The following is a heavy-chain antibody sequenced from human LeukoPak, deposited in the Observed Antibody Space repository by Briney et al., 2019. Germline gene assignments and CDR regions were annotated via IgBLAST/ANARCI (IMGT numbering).Heavy chain of an antibody. CDR3: ARAPPGRANGMDV. J-gene: IGHJ6*02. Sequence: SVKVSCKASGGTFSSYAISWVRQAPGQGLEWMGRIIPILGIANYAQKFQGRVTITADKFTSTAYMELSSLRSEDTAVYYCARAPPGRANGMDVWGQGTTVTVSS. V-gene: IGHV1-69*04. CDR2: IIPILGIA. CDR1: GGTFSSYA. D-gene: IGHD1-26*01.